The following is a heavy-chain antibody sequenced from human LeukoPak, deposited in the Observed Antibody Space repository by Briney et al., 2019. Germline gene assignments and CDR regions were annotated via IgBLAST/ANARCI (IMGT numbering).Heavy chain of an antibody. V-gene: IGHV1-69*06. J-gene: IGHJ5*02. CDR1: GGTFSSYS. D-gene: IGHD2-15*01. CDR3: TRAGIPGYCGAATCSNWLDR. CDR2: IIPLFNTP. Sequence: GASVKVSCKDSGGTFSSYSINWVRQAPRQGLEWMGGIIPLFNTPNYAQKFQSRVSITADTSPNITYMELSSLTSEDTAVYYCTRAGIPGYCGAATCSNWLDRWGQGTLVTVSS.